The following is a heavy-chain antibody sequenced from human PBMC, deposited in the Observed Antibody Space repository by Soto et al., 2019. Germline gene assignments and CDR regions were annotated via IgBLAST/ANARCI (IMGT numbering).Heavy chain of an antibody. CDR1: GGSLSSSSYY. Sequence: SETLSLTCTVSGGSLSSSSYYWGGIRQPPGKGLEWIGNIFYSGNTYYNPSLKSRVTISVDTSKNQFSLKLSPVTAADTAVYYCASQASPYYYYGMDVWGQGTTVTVS. V-gene: IGHV4-39*01. J-gene: IGHJ6*02. CDR3: ASQASPYYYYGMDV. CDR2: IFYSGNT.